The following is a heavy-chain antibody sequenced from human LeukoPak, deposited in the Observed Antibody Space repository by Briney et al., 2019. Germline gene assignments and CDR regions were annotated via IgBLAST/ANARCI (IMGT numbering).Heavy chain of an antibody. J-gene: IGHJ4*02. Sequence: GTSVKVSCKASGFTFTSSTIQWVRQARGQRLEWIGWIVVGSDNTNYAQKFQERVIITRGMSTTTVYMELSSLRSEDTAVYYCAGTPWFGELTLDYWGQGTLVTVSS. CDR2: IVVGSDNT. CDR3: AGTPWFGELTLDY. D-gene: IGHD3-10*01. V-gene: IGHV1-58*02. CDR1: GFTFTSST.